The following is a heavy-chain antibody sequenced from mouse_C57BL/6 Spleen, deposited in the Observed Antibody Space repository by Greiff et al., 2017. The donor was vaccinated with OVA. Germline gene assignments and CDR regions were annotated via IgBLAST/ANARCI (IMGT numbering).Heavy chain of an antibody. CDR3: ARATAMDY. CDR1: GYSITSGYY. Sequence: EVKLQESGPGLVKPSQSLSLTCSVTGYSITSGYYWNWIRQFPGNELEWMGYISYDGSNNYNPSLKNRISITRDTSKNQFFLKLNSVTTEDTATYYCARATAMDYWGQGTSVTVSS. J-gene: IGHJ4*01. CDR2: ISYDGSN. V-gene: IGHV3-6*01.